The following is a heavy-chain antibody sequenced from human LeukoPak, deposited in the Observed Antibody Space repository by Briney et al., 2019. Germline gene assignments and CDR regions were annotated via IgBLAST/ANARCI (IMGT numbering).Heavy chain of an antibody. V-gene: IGHV3-23*01. CDR3: ARGMDY. J-gene: IGHJ4*02. CDR2: IGVPGGGT. CDR1: GFTFSSHT. Sequence: PGESLRLSCAASGFTFSSHTMRWVRQAPGTGPEWVSTIGVPGGGTYYADSVKGRFTISRDNSKNTLYLQMNSLRAEDTAVYYCARGMDYWGQGTLVTVSS.